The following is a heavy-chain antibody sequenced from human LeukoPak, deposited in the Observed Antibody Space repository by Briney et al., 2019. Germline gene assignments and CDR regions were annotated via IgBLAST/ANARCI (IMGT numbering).Heavy chain of an antibody. V-gene: IGHV3-33*01. CDR1: GFTFSSYG. CDR3: AREDLGYCSSTSCYYDY. CDR2: IWYDGSNK. D-gene: IGHD2-2*01. Sequence: GRSLRLSCAASGFTFSSYGVHWVRQAPGKGLEWVAVIWYDGSNKYYADSVKGRFTISRDNSKNTLYLQMNSLRAEDTAVHYCAREDLGYCSSTSCYYDYWGQGTLVTVSS. J-gene: IGHJ4*02.